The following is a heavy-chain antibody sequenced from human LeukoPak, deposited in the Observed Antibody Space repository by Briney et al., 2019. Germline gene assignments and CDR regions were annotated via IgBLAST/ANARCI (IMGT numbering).Heavy chain of an antibody. D-gene: IGHD6-13*01. J-gene: IGHJ4*02. CDR2: ISSSSSYI. CDR3: ARGNGQQLDY. Sequence: GGSLRLSCAASGFTFSSYSMNWVRQAPGKGLEWVSSISSSSSYIYYADSVKGRFTISRDNAKNPLYLQMDSLRAEDTAVYYCARGNGQQLDYWGQGTLVTVSS. V-gene: IGHV3-21*01. CDR1: GFTFSSYS.